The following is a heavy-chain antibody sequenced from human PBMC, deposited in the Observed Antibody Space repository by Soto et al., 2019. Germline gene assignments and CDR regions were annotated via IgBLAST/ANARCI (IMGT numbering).Heavy chain of an antibody. V-gene: IGHV4-61*01. Sequence: SETLSLTCTVSGGSISSSSYYWGWLRQPPGKGLEWIGYIYYSGSTNYNPSLKSRVTISVDTSKNQFSLKLSSVTAADTAVYYCARDMGEQTTDFWSGYYWYYFDYWGQGTLVTVSS. CDR2: IYYSGST. CDR1: GGSISSSSYY. CDR3: ARDMGEQTTDFWSGYYWYYFDY. D-gene: IGHD3-3*01. J-gene: IGHJ4*02.